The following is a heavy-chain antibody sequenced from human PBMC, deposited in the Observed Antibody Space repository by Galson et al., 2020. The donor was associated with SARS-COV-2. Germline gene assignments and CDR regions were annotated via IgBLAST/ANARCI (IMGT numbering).Heavy chain of an antibody. D-gene: IGHD2-2*02. CDR3: ARWQYQLLYGFHYYYYMDV. J-gene: IGHJ6*03. CDR1: GYTFTSYG. Sequence: ASVKVSCKASGYTFTSYGISWVRQAPGQGLEWMGWISAYNGNTNYAQKLQGRVTMTTDTSTSTAYMELRSLRSDDTAVYYCARWQYQLLYGFHYYYYMDVWGKGTTVTVSS. V-gene: IGHV1-18*01. CDR2: ISAYNGNT.